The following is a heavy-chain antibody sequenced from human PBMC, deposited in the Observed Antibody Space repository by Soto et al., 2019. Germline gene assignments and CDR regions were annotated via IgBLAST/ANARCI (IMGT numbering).Heavy chain of an antibody. CDR3: ARPNWALGATTAWDYFDY. D-gene: IGHD1-26*01. CDR2: IYHSGST. J-gene: IGHJ4*02. CDR1: GYSISSGYY. V-gene: IGHV4-38-2*01. Sequence: PSETLSLTCAVSGYSISSGYYWGWIRQPPGKGLEWIGSIYHSGSTYYNPSLKSRVTISVDTSKNQFSLKLSSVTAADTAVYYCARPNWALGATTAWDYFDYWGQGTLVTVSS.